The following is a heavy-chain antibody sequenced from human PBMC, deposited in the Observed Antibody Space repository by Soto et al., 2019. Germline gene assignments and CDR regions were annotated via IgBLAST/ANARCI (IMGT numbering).Heavy chain of an antibody. CDR3: THKGYGDYPLDY. CDR1: EFSLTTSGVG. D-gene: IGHD4-17*01. V-gene: IGHV2-5*02. CDR2: IYWDDSK. J-gene: IGHJ4*02. Sequence: QITLKESGPTLVKPTQTLTLTCTFSEFSLTTSGVGVGWIRQPPGTALEWLAVIYWDDSKHYSPSLKSRLTITKHASKNQVVLTMTNMDPVDTATYYCTHKGYGDYPLDYWGQGTLVTVSS.